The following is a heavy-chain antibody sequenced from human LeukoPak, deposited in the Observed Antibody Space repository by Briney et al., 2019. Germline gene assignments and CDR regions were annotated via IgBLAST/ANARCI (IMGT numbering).Heavy chain of an antibody. D-gene: IGHD3-3*02. Sequence: GGSLRPSCAASGFTFSSYAMHWVRQAPGKGLEWVAVISYDGSNKYYADSVKGRFTISRDNSKNTLYLQMNSLRAEDTAVYYCARDYSIPFDYWGQGTLVTVSS. CDR3: ARDYSIPFDY. CDR1: GFTFSSYA. J-gene: IGHJ4*02. CDR2: ISYDGSNK. V-gene: IGHV3-30*01.